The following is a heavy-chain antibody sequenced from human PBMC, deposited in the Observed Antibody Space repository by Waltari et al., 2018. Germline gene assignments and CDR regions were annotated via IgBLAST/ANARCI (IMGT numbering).Heavy chain of an antibody. J-gene: IGHJ4*02. CDR1: GLTFSSSW. Sequence: EVQLVESGGGLVQPGGSLRLSCEASGLTFSSSWMSWVRQAPGKGLGWVANIKQDGSEKYYVDSVKGRFTISRDNAKNSLYLQMNSLRAEDTALYYCAKDFYYDSSGSLEGYPSIDYWGQGTLVTVSS. CDR3: AKDFYYDSSGSLEGYPSIDY. CDR2: IKQDGSEK. D-gene: IGHD3-22*01. V-gene: IGHV3-7*03.